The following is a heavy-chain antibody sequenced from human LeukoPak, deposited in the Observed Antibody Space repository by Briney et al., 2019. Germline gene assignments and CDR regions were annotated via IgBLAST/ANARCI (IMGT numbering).Heavy chain of an antibody. D-gene: IGHD6-19*01. V-gene: IGHV4-59*08. Sequence: PLETLSLTCTVSGGSISSYYWSWIRQPPGKGLEWIGYIYYSGSTNYNPSLKSRVTISVDTSKNQFSLKLSSVTAADTAVYYCAGTKTGLAVAGRRYFDYWGQGTLVNVSS. CDR3: AGTKTGLAVAGRRYFDY. CDR2: IYYSGST. CDR1: GGSISSYY. J-gene: IGHJ4*02.